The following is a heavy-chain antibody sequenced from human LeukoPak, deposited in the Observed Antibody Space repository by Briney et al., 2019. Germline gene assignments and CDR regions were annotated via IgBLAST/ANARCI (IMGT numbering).Heavy chain of an antibody. CDR1: GYRFTNYW. CDR3: ARGGSYRYGSSDY. V-gene: IGHV5-51*01. J-gene: IGHJ4*02. Sequence: GESLKISCKGSGYRFTNYWIGWVRQMPGKGLEWMGIIHPGDSGTRYSPSFQGQVTTSVDESITTAYLQWSSLRASDSAIYYCARGGSYRYGSSDYWGQGTLVTVSS. CDR2: IHPGDSGT. D-gene: IGHD5-18*01.